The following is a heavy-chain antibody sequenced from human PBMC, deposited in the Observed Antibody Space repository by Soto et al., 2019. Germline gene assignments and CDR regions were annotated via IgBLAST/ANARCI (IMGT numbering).Heavy chain of an antibody. CDR2: IYYSGST. CDR1: GGSISSGGYY. Sequence: SETLSLTCTVSGGSISSGGYYWSWIRQHPGKGLEWIGYIYYSGSTYYNPSLKSRVTISVDTSKNQFSLKLSSVTAADTAVYYCARDGSGSYYLPRYYGMDVWCQGTTVTVSS. D-gene: IGHD3-10*01. CDR3: ARDGSGSYYLPRYYGMDV. J-gene: IGHJ6*02. V-gene: IGHV4-31*03.